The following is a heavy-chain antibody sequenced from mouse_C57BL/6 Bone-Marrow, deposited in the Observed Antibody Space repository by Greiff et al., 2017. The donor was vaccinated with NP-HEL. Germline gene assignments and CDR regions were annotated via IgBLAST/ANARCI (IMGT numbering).Heavy chain of an antibody. D-gene: IGHD1-1*01. Sequence: EVHLVESGGGLVQSGRSLRLSCATSGFTFSDFYMEWVRQAPGQGLEWIAASRNKANDYTTEYSASVKGRFIVSRDTSQSILYLQMNALRAEDTAIYYCARDGGYYYGSSYRAMDYWGQGTSVTVSS. J-gene: IGHJ4*01. CDR3: ARDGGYYYGSSYRAMDY. V-gene: IGHV7-1*01. CDR1: GFTFSDFY. CDR2: SRNKANDYTT.